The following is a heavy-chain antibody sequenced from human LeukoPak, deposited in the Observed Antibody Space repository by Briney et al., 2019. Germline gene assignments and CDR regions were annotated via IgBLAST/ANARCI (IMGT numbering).Heavy chain of an antibody. CDR2: ISYDGSNK. CDR3: ARDLPIFGVVIIAYYFDY. CDR1: GFTFSSYA. D-gene: IGHD3-3*01. Sequence: AGGSLRLSCAASGFTFSSYAMHWVRQAPGKGLEWVAVISYDGSNKYYADSVKGRFTISRDNSKNTLYLQMNSLRAEDTAVYYCARDLPIFGVVIIAYYFDYWGQGTLVTVSS. V-gene: IGHV3-30*04. J-gene: IGHJ4*02.